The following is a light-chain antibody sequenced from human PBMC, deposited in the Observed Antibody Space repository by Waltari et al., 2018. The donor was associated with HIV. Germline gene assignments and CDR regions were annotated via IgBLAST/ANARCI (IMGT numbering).Light chain of an antibody. CDR2: EVS. Sequence: QSALTQPASVSGSPGQSITISCTGTSSDVGSYYLVSWYQQHPGKAPKLMIYEVSKRPSGVSNRFSGSKSGNTASLTISGLQAEDEADYYCCSYAGSSTYVVFGGGTQLTVL. CDR3: CSYAGSSTYVV. V-gene: IGLV2-23*02. J-gene: IGLJ2*01. CDR1: SSDVGSYYL.